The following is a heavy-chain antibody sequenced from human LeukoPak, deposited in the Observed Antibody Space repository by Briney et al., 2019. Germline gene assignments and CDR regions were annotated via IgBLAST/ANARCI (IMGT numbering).Heavy chain of an antibody. D-gene: IGHD5-12*01. CDR1: GFTFSSYSMN. V-gene: IGHV4-59*05. Sequence: GSLRLSCAASGFTFSSYSMNWVRQAPGKGLEWIGSIYYSGSTYYNPSLKSRVTISVDTSKNQFSLKLSSVTAADTAVYYCASPPSPRDGYNQADYWGQGTLVTVSS. CDR2: IYYSGST. CDR3: ASPPSPRDGYNQADY. J-gene: IGHJ4*02.